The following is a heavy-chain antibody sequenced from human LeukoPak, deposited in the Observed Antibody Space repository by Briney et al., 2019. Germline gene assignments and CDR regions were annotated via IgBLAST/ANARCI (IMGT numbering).Heavy chain of an antibody. V-gene: IGHV3-23*01. Sequence: GGSLRLSCAASKVTFSDYAMNWVHQAPGKGLEWVSGISGSGGNTYYADSVKGRFTISRDNSKNTLYPQMNSLRAEDTALYCAKGTGINHYHWIDPWGQGTQVTVSS. CDR2: ISGSGGNT. CDR1: KVTFSDYA. D-gene: IGHD3/OR15-3a*01. CDR3: AKGTGINHYHWIDP. J-gene: IGHJ5*02.